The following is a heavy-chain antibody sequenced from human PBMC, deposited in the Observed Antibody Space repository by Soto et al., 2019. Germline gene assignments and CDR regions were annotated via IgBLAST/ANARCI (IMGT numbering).Heavy chain of an antibody. CDR3: ARDWGGLGY. D-gene: IGHD3-10*01. J-gene: IGHJ4*02. CDR2: IIKDGSEK. V-gene: IGHV3-7*03. Sequence: GRLRRTGAASGFTFSNYWMTWVRQAPGKGLEWVANIIKDGSEKSYVDSVKGRFTISRDNAKNSLYLEMSSLRVEDKAVYYCARDWGGLGYWGQGTLVTVYS. CDR1: GFTFSNYW.